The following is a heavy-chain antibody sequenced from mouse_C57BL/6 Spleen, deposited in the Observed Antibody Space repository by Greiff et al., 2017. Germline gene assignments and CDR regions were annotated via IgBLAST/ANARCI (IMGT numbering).Heavy chain of an antibody. CDR3: ARSRDGGGGDYYAMDY. V-gene: IGHV1-80*01. J-gene: IGHJ4*01. D-gene: IGHD2-3*01. CDR1: GYAFSSYW. Sequence: QVQLQQSGAELVKPGASVKISCKASGYAFSSYWMNWVKQRPGKGLEWIGQIYPGDGDTNYNGKFKGKATLTADTSSSTAYMQLSSLTSEDATVYFCARSRDGGGGDYYAMDYWGQGTSVTVSS. CDR2: IYPGDGDT.